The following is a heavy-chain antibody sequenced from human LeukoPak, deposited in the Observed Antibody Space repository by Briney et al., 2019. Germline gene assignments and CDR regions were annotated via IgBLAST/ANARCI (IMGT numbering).Heavy chain of an antibody. CDR3: ARDLGIAALYYFDY. Sequence: SETLSLTCAVSGGSISSGGYSWSWIRQPAGKGLEWIGRIYTSGSTNYNPSLKSRVTMSVDTSKNQFSLKLSSVTAADTAVYYCARDLGIAALYYFDYWGQGTLVTVSS. CDR1: GGSISSGGYS. V-gene: IGHV4-61*02. CDR2: IYTSGST. J-gene: IGHJ4*02. D-gene: IGHD6-13*01.